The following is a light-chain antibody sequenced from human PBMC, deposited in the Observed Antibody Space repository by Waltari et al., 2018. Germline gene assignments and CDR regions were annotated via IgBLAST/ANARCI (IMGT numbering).Light chain of an antibody. J-gene: IGLJ3*02. V-gene: IGLV4-69*01. CDR1: SGHSSYA. CDR2: LNSDGSH. Sequence: QVVLTQSPSASASLGASVKLTCTLSSGHSSYAIAWQQQQPEKGPRYLMKLNSDGSHRKGDGIPDRFAGSSSGAERYLIISSLQSEDEGDYYCQAWGTGTKRMFGGGTRLAVL. CDR3: QAWGTGTKRM.